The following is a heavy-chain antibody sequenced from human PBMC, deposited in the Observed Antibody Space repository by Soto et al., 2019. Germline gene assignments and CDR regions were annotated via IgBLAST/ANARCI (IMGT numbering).Heavy chain of an antibody. CDR2: VSHDGRNT. V-gene: IGHV3-30*18. J-gene: IGHJ4*02. CDR1: GFTFSDYA. CDR3: AKGGRQWLVTSDFNY. D-gene: IGHD6-19*01. Sequence: VQLVESGGGVDQPGRSLRLSCAASGFTFSDYAMHWVRQAPGKGLEWVAVVSHDGRNTHYADSVKGRFTISRDSSKNTVSLEMTRLRAEDTAVYYRAKGGRQWLVTSDFNYWGQGALVTVSS.